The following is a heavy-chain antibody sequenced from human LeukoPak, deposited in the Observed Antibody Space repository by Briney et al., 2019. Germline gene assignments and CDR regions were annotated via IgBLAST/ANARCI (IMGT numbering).Heavy chain of an antibody. D-gene: IGHD6-13*01. CDR3: ARGLKTYSSSSVWFDP. Sequence: GESLKISCKGSGYSFTSYWIGWVRQMPGKGLEWMGIIYPGDSDTRYSPSFQGQVTISADKSISTAYLQWSSLKASDTAMYYCARGLKTYSSSSVWFDPWGQGTLVTVSS. J-gene: IGHJ5*02. V-gene: IGHV5-51*01. CDR1: GYSFTSYW. CDR2: IYPGDSDT.